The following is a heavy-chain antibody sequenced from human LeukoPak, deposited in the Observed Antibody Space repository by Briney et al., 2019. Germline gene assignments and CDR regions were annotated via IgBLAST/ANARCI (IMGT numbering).Heavy chain of an antibody. J-gene: IGHJ4*02. CDR1: GGSISSGGYS. CDR3: ARAYGSGSRPYYFDY. Sequence: SETLSLTCAVSGGSISSGGYSWSWVRQPPGKGLEWIGYIYHSGSTYYNPSLKSRVTISVDRSKNQFSLKLSSVTAADTAVYYCARAYGSGSRPYYFDYWGQGTLVTVSS. D-gene: IGHD3-10*01. CDR2: IYHSGST. V-gene: IGHV4-30-2*01.